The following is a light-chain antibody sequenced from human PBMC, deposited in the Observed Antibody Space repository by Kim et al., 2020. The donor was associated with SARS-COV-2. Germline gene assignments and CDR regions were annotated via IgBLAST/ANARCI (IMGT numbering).Light chain of an antibody. CDR3: QQCDTWPHT. J-gene: IGKJ2*01. V-gene: IGKV3-15*01. CDR1: QSVSSN. Sequence: EIVMTQSPATLSVSPGERATLSCRASQSVSSNLAWYQQKAGQAPGLLIYGASTRATGVPDRFSGSGSGTEFTLTISSLQPEDFAVYYCQQCDTWPHTFGQGTKLEI. CDR2: GAS.